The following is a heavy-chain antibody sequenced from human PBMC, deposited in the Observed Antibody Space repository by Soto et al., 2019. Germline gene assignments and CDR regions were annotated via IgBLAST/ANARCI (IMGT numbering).Heavy chain of an antibody. Sequence: QVQLQQWGAGLLKPSETLSLTCAVYGGSFSGYYWSWIRQPPGKGLEWIGEINHSGSTNYNPSLTRRVTISVDTSKNQFSLKLNSVTAADTAVYYCARALGYSYGHLPIDYWGQGILVTVSS. V-gene: IGHV4-34*01. CDR3: ARALGYSYGHLPIDY. CDR1: GGSFSGYY. CDR2: INHSGST. D-gene: IGHD5-18*01. J-gene: IGHJ4*02.